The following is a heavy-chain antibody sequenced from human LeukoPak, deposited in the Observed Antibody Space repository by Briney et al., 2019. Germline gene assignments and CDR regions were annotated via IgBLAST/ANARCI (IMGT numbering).Heavy chain of an antibody. D-gene: IGHD2-8*01. V-gene: IGHV3-7*01. Sequence: PGGSLRLSCAASGFTFSSYWMSWVRQAPGKGLEWVANIKQDGSEKYYVDSVKGRFTISRDNAKNSLYLQMNSLRAEDTAVYYCARARCTNGVCPIDYWGQGTLVTVSS. CDR2: IKQDGSEK. CDR1: GFTFSSYW. J-gene: IGHJ4*02. CDR3: ARARCTNGVCPIDY.